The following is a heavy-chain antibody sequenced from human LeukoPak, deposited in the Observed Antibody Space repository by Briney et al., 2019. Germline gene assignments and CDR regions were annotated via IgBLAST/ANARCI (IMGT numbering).Heavy chain of an antibody. CDR2: IYYSGST. D-gene: IGHD3-22*01. CDR3: ARETYYYDSSGYYYYYYGMDV. CDR1: GGSVSSGSYY. J-gene: IGHJ6*02. V-gene: IGHV4-61*01. Sequence: SETLSLTCTVSGGSVSSGSYYWSWIRQPPGKGLEWIGYIYYSGSTNYNPSLKSRVTISVDTSKNQFSLKLSSVTAADTAVYYCARETYYYDSSGYYYYYYGMDVWGQGTKVTVSS.